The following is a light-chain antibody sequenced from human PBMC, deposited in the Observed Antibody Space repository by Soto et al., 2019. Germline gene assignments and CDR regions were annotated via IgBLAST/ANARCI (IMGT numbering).Light chain of an antibody. CDR2: RNN. J-gene: IGLJ2*01. Sequence: QSVLTQPPSASGTPGQRVAISCSGSSSNNGSNYVYWYQQRPGTAPKLLIYRNNQRPSGVPDRFSGSKSGTSASLAISGLRSEDEADYYCAAWDDSLSGVVFGGGAKLTVL. V-gene: IGLV1-47*01. CDR1: SSNNGSNY. CDR3: AAWDDSLSGVV.